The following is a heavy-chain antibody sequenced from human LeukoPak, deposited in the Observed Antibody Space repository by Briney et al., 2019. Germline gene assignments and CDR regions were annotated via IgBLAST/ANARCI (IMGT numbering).Heavy chain of an antibody. CDR2: INTNTGNP. CDR3: ARDLERPMVVAATIGIVDI. V-gene: IGHV7-4-1*02. J-gene: IGHJ3*02. D-gene: IGHD2-15*01. CDR1: GYTFTSCA. Sequence: GASVKVSCKASGYTFTSCAMNWVRQAPGQGLEWMGWINTNTGNPTYAQGFTGRFVFSLDTSVSTAYLQISSLKAEDTAVYYCARDLERPMVVAATIGIVDIWGQGTMVTVSS.